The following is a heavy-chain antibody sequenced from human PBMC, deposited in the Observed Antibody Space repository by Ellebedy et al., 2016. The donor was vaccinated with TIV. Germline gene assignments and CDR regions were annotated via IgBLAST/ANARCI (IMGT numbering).Heavy chain of an antibody. Sequence: MPSETLSLTCTVFGGSISSSSYYWGWIRQPPGKGLEWIGSLYYSGSTYYNPSLTSRVTISADTSRNQFSLKVSSVTAADTAVYYCARGYSSRPAVVWFDPWGQGTLVIVSS. J-gene: IGHJ5*02. D-gene: IGHD6-13*01. V-gene: IGHV4-39*07. CDR2: LYYSGST. CDR1: GGSISSSSYY. CDR3: ARGYSSRPAVVWFDP.